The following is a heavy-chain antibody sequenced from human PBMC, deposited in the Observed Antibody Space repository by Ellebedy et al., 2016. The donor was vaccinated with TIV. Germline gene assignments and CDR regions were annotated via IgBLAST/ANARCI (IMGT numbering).Heavy chain of an antibody. V-gene: IGHV4-30-4*01. CDR2: IYYSGST. J-gene: IGHJ3*02. CDR1: GGSISSGDYY. CDR3: ARALWDYAGNPVSLDI. Sequence: SETLSLTXTVSGGSISSGDYYWSWIRQPPGKGLEWIGYIYYSGSTYYNPSLKSRVTISVDTANNQFSLKLSSVTAADTAVYYCARALWDYAGNPVSLDIWGQGTVVTVSS. D-gene: IGHD4-23*01.